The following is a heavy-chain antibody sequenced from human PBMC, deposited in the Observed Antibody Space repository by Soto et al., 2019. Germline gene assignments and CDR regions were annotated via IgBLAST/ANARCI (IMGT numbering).Heavy chain of an antibody. CDR2: ISYDGNV. CDR3: AKTEGAYSGFSQV. V-gene: IGHV3-30*18. D-gene: IGHD5-12*01. J-gene: IGHJ6*02. CDR1: GFTFSNSG. Sequence: QVQLVESGGGVVQPGRSLRLSCTASGFTFSNSGVNWVRQAPGKGLEWMTSISYDGNVNYTDSVKGRFTISRDNSKNTLYLQMNSLSPDDTAVYYCAKTEGAYSGFSQVWGPGTTVIVSS.